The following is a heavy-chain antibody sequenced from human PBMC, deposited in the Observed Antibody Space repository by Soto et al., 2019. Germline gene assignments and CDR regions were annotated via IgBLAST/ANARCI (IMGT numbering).Heavy chain of an antibody. J-gene: IGHJ4*02. CDR1: CGSISSGDYY. D-gene: IGHD2-15*01. V-gene: IGHV4-30-4*01. Sequence: SETLSLTCTVSCGSISSGDYYWSWIRQPPGKGLEWIGYIYYSGSTYYNPSLKSRVTISVDTSKNQFSLKLSSVTAADTAVYYCAREVVVVAATVVVDYFDYWGQGTLVTVSS. CDR3: AREVVVVAATVVVDYFDY. CDR2: IYYSGST.